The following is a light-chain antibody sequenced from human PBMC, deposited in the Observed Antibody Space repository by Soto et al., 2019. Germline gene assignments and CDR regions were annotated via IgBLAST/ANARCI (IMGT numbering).Light chain of an antibody. CDR1: QSVRDN. V-gene: IGKV3-15*01. Sequence: ETLLTQSPATLYVSPGERDTLSCRASQSVRDNLAWYQQKPGQAPRLLIYGASTRAPGIPDRFSGSGFGTEFSLTISSLQSEDFAGYYCQQHNDWPPSTFGQGTKLEIK. CDR2: GAS. J-gene: IGKJ2*01. CDR3: QQHNDWPPST.